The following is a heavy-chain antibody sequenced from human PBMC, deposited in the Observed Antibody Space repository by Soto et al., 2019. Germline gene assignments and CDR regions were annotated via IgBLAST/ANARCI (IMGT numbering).Heavy chain of an antibody. CDR1: CGSISSSNW. V-gene: IGHV4-4*02. J-gene: IGHJ6*02. Sequence: PSETLSLTCAVSCGSISSSNWLIWVRQPPGKGLEWIGEIYHSGSTNYNPSLQSRVTISVDKSKNQFSLKLSSVTAADTAVYYCAGRGADFYYYGMDVWGQGTTVTAP. CDR2: IYHSGST. D-gene: IGHD2-15*01. CDR3: AGRGADFYYYGMDV.